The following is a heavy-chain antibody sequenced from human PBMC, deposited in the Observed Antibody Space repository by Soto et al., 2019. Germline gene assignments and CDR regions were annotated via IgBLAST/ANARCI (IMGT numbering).Heavy chain of an antibody. J-gene: IGHJ5*02. V-gene: IGHV4-30-4*01. CDR3: ARVKSDYGSGSGWFDP. D-gene: IGHD3-10*01. CDR1: GGSISSGDYY. CDR2: IYYSGST. Sequence: QVQLQESGPGLVKPSQTLSLTCTVSGGSISSGDYYWSWIRQPPGKGLEWIGYIYYSGSTYYNPSLKSRVTISVDTSKNQFSLKLSSVTAADTAVYYCARVKSDYGSGSGWFDPWGQGTLVTVSS.